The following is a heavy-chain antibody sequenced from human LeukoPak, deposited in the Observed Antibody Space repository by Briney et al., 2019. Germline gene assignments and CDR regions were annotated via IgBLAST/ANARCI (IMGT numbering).Heavy chain of an antibody. Sequence: GGSLRLSCAASGFTFSDYYMSWIRQAPEKGLEWVSYISSSGSTIYYADSVKGRFTISRDNAKNSLYLQKNSLRAEDTAVYYCARASGSYLAFDYWGQGTLVTVSS. CDR1: GFTFSDYY. V-gene: IGHV3-11*01. D-gene: IGHD1-26*01. CDR2: ISSSGSTI. CDR3: ARASGSYLAFDY. J-gene: IGHJ4*02.